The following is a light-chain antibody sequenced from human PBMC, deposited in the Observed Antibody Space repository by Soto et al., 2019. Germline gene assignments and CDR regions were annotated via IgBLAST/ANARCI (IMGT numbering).Light chain of an antibody. CDR1: QSVSSN. Sequence: EIVMTQSPATLSVSPGERATLSCRASQSVSSNLAWYQQKPGQAPRLLSYGASTRATGIPARFSGSGSGTEVTLTISSLQSEDFAVYYCQQYNNWPRTFGQGTKVDIK. V-gene: IGKV3-15*01. J-gene: IGKJ2*01. CDR3: QQYNNWPRT. CDR2: GAS.